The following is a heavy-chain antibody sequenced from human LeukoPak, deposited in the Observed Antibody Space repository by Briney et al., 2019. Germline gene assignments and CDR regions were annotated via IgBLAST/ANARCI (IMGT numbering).Heavy chain of an antibody. CDR2: IIPRLSTS. CDR1: GGTFSTYG. J-gene: IGHJ3*02. Sequence: SAKVSCKASGGTFSTYGISWVRQAPGQGLEWMGRIIPRLSTSNYAQKFQGRVTITTDESTSTAYMELSSLRSEDTAVYYCARDPHSGYDRLFDAFDIWGQGTMVTVSS. V-gene: IGHV1-69*11. D-gene: IGHD5-12*01. CDR3: ARDPHSGYDRLFDAFDI.